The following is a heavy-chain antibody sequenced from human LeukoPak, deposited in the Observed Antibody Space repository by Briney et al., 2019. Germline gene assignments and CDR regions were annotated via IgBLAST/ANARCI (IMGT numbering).Heavy chain of an antibody. Sequence: GGSLRLSCTASGFTFGDYAMSWVRQAPGKGLEWVSAIGTAGDTYYPGSVKGRFTISRENAKNSLYLQMNSLRAGDTAVYYCARGSGDFWSGYYSFDYWGQGTLVTVSS. CDR3: ARGSGDFWSGYYSFDY. V-gene: IGHV3-13*01. D-gene: IGHD3-3*01. CDR2: IGTAGDT. CDR1: GFTFGDYA. J-gene: IGHJ4*02.